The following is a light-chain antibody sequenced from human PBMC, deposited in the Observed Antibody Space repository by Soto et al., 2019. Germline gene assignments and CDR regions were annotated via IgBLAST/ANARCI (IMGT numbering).Light chain of an antibody. CDR3: QQSYSTPQT. J-gene: IGKJ1*01. CDR2: AAS. CDR1: QSVRNY. Sequence: DIQMTQSPSSLSAAVGDRVTITCRASQSVRNYLNWYQQRPGTAPNLLIYAASNLQSGVPSRFSGSGSGTDFSLTISSLQPDDFATYYCQQSYSTPQTFGQGTKVEIK. V-gene: IGKV1-39*01.